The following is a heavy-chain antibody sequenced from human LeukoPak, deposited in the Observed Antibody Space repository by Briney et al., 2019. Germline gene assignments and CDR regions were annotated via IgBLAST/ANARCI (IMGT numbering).Heavy chain of an antibody. CDR3: ARHHYPRDAFDI. CDR1: GFTFSSYG. V-gene: IGHV3-33*01. Sequence: GGSLRLSCAASGFTFSSYGMHWVRQAPGKGLEWVAVIWYDGSNKYYADSVKGRFTISRDNSKNTLYLQMNSLRAEDTAVYYCARHHYPRDAFDIWGQGTMVTVSS. J-gene: IGHJ3*02. CDR2: IWYDGSNK. D-gene: IGHD3-10*01.